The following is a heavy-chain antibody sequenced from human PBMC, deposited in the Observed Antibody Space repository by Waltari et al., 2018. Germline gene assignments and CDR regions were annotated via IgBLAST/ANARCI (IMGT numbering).Heavy chain of an antibody. Sequence: EVQLLESGGGLVQPGGSLRLSCAASGFTFSSYAMSWVRQAPGKGREWVSAMRGSGGSTYYADSVKGRFTSSRDNSKNTLYLQMNSLRAEDTAVYYCAKGGSYFDYWGQGTLVTVSS. CDR2: MRGSGGST. J-gene: IGHJ4*02. CDR1: GFTFSSYA. CDR3: AKGGSYFDY. V-gene: IGHV3-23*01. D-gene: IGHD2-15*01.